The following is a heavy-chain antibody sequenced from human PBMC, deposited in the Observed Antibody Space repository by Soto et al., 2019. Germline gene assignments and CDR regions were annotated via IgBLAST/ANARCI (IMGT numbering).Heavy chain of an antibody. Sequence: QVQLQESGPGLVKPSETLSLTCTVSGAPITTTKWWAWVRLPPGKGLEWIGELSRGDERSSNPSLEGRVPMSLDTSNTLFSLKLTSVTAADTAIYSCATQTISYTWGVWGRGTAVTVSS. CDR2: LSRGDER. CDR3: ATQTISYTWGV. CDR1: GAPITTTKW. J-gene: IGHJ6*02. V-gene: IGHV4-4*02. D-gene: IGHD3-16*01.